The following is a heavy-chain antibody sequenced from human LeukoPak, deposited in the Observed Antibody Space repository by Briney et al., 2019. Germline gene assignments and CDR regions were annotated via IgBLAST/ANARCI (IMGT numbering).Heavy chain of an antibody. D-gene: IGHD2-15*01. Sequence: GGSLRLSCAASGFTFSSYWMHWVRQAPGEGLVWVSRINSDGSSTSYADSVEGRFTISRDNAKNTLYLQMNSLRAEDTAVYYCARSLRYCSGGSCYTRGFAIDYWGQGTLVTVSS. CDR3: ARSLRYCSGGSCYTRGFAIDY. J-gene: IGHJ4*02. V-gene: IGHV3-74*01. CDR2: INSDGSST. CDR1: GFTFSSYW.